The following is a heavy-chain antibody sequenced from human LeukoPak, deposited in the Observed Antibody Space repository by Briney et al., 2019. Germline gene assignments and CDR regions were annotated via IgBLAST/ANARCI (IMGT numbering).Heavy chain of an antibody. J-gene: IGHJ3*02. D-gene: IGHD6-13*01. CDR3: ARFRIDSSSWYAFDI. Sequence: SETLSLTWTVSGGSISSSSYYWGWIRQPPGKGLEWIGYIYYSGSTNYNPSLKSRVTISVDTSKNQFSLKLSSVTAADTAVYYCARFRIDSSSWYAFDIWGQGTMVTVSS. CDR1: GGSISSSSYY. V-gene: IGHV4-61*05. CDR2: IYYSGST.